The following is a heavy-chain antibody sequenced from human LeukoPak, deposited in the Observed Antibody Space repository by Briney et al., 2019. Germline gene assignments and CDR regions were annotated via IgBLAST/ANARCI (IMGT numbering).Heavy chain of an antibody. V-gene: IGHV4-34*01. D-gene: IGHD6-19*01. CDR3: ARVSSSGYYFDY. CDR1: GGSFSGYH. CDR2: INHSGST. Sequence: SETLSLTCAVYGGSFSGYHWSWIRQPPGKGLEWIGEINHSGSTNYNPSLKSRVTISVDTSKNQFSLKLSSVTAADTAVYYCARVSSSGYYFDYWGQGTLVTVSS. J-gene: IGHJ4*02.